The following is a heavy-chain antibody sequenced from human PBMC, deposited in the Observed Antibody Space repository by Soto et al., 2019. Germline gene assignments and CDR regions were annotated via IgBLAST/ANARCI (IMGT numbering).Heavy chain of an antibody. J-gene: IGHJ3*01. V-gene: IGHV4-59*01. D-gene: IGHD3-10*01. CDR1: GGSISSYD. Sequence: PSETLSLTSTVSGGSISSYDWSRIRQPPGKGLEWIGYIYYSGSTNYNPSLKSRVTISVDTSKNQFSLKLSSVTAADTAVYYCARRYGSAFDFWGQGTMVTVSS. CDR3: ARRYGSAFDF. CDR2: IYYSGST.